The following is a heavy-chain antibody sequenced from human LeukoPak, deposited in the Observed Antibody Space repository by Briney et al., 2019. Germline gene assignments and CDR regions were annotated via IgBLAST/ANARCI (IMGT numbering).Heavy chain of an antibody. V-gene: IGHV3-21*01. CDR2: ISSSSSYI. CDR1: GFTFSSYS. Sequence: GGSLRLSCAASGFTFSSYSMNWVRQAPGKGLEWVSSISSSSSYIYYADSVKGRFTISRDNAKNSLYLQMNSLRAEDTAVYYCAREPLYDSSGYYYDEGSCYFDYWGQGTLVTVSS. D-gene: IGHD3-22*01. J-gene: IGHJ4*02. CDR3: AREPLYDSSGYYYDEGSCYFDY.